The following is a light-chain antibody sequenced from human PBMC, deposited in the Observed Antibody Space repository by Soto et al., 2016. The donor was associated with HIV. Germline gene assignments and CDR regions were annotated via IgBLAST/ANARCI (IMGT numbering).Light chain of an antibody. CDR1: QGIRND. CDR3: LQDYNYPFT. Sequence: IQMTQSPSTLSASVGGRVTITCRASQGIRNDLGWYQQKPGKAPKLLIYASSSLQSGVPSRFSGSGSGTDFTLTISSLQPEDFATYYCLQDYNYPFTFGQGTKLEIK. V-gene: IGKV1-6*01. CDR2: ASS. J-gene: IGKJ2*01.